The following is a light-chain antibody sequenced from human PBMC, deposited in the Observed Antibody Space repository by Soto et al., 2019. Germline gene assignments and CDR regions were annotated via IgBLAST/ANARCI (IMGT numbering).Light chain of an antibody. CDR3: QQYGSSPVT. CDR2: KAS. V-gene: IGKV1-5*03. Sequence: IQMTHSPSTLSGSVGYRVTITFLASQTISSWLAWYQQKPGKAPKLLIYKASTLKSGVPSRFSGSGSGTDFTLTVGRLEPEDFALYFCQQYGSSPVTFGQGTRLEIK. CDR1: QTISSW. J-gene: IGKJ5*01.